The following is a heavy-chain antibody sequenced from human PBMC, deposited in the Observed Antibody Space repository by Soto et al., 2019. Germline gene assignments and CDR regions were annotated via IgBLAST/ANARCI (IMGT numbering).Heavy chain of an antibody. CDR2: ISGSGGST. CDR3: AKTDGEGGSGWSRRVIGY. CDR1: GFTFSSYA. Sequence: GGSPRLSCAASGFTFSSYAMSWFRQAPGKGLEWVSAISGSGGSTYYADSVKGRFTISRDNSRNTLYLQMNSLRAEDTAVYYCAKTDGEGGSGWSRRVIGYWGQGTLVTVSS. J-gene: IGHJ4*02. D-gene: IGHD6-19*01. V-gene: IGHV3-23*01.